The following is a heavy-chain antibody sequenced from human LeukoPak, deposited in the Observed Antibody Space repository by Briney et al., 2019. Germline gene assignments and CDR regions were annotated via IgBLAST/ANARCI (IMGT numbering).Heavy chain of an antibody. D-gene: IGHD2-21*01. CDR1: GDSISKDFYC. CDR2: IYNSANT. J-gene: IGHJ5*02. V-gene: IGHV4-39*07. CDR3: VKDHIDCINPNNWFDP. Sequence: SETLSLTCTVSGDSISKDFYCWAWMRQPPGKGLEWIGTIYNSANTYYNPPLESRVTMSVDTSKNQISLTLTSVTAADTAVYYCVKDHIDCINPNNWFDPWGQGTAVTVSS.